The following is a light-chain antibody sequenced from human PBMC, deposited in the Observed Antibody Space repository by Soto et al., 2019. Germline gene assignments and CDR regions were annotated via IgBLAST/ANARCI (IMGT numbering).Light chain of an antibody. CDR2: KAS. Sequence: DIQMTQSTSTLSASVGDRVTITCRASQSISSWLAWYQQKPGKAPKLLIYKASSLESGVPSRFSGSGSGTEFTLTISSLQPDDFATYYCQQYNSDSPYTFGQGTKLESK. J-gene: IGKJ2*01. CDR1: QSISSW. V-gene: IGKV1-5*03. CDR3: QQYNSDSPYT.